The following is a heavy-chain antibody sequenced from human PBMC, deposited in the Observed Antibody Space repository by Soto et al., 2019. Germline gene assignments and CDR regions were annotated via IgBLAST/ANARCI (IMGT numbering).Heavy chain of an antibody. J-gene: IGHJ4*02. CDR1: GYSFTTYG. Sequence: QIQLVQSGTEVKRSGASVKVSCKTSGYSFTTYGLSWVRQAPGRGLEWVGWISGYNGNTNYAQKFQGTVSLTTATPTTTGYMEIKSLSSDDTAVYYWVRDTYYDHRSGPAPFEYWGQGTQVTVSS. CDR3: VRDTYYDHRSGPAPFEY. CDR2: ISGYNGNT. D-gene: IGHD3-22*01. V-gene: IGHV1-18*01.